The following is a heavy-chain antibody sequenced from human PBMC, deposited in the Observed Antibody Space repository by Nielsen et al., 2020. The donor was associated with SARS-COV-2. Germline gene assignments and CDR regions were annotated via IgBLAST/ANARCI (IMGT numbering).Heavy chain of an antibody. Sequence: SKTLSLTCAVSGGSVSSNDWWTWVRQSPGKGLEWIGEVSHSGSTNYNPSLKSRVTLSMDKSKNQFSLRLTSVSAADTAVYFCARGDLVVVPSPLLGLGPIFYYFCLDVWGKGTTVIVSS. D-gene: IGHD2-2*02. V-gene: IGHV4-4*02. J-gene: IGHJ6*03. CDR3: ARGDLVVVPSPLLGLGPIFYYFCLDV. CDR1: GGSVSSNDW. CDR2: VSHSGST.